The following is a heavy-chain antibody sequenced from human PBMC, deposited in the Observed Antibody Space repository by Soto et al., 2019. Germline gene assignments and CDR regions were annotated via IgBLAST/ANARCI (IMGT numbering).Heavy chain of an antibody. J-gene: IGHJ4*02. D-gene: IGHD4-17*01. CDR2: IIPIFGTA. CDR1: GGTFSSYA. CDR3: ARDRPDDGGILYYFDY. V-gene: IGHV1-69*06. Sequence: QVQLVQSGAEVKKPGSSVKVSCKASGGTFSSYAISWVRQAPGQGLEWMGGIIPIFGTANYAQKFQGRVTITADKSTSTAYMELSSLRSEDTAVYYCARDRPDDGGILYYFDYWGQGTLVTVSS.